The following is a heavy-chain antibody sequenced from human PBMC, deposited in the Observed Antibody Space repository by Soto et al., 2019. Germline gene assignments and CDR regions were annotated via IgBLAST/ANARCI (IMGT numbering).Heavy chain of an antibody. J-gene: IGHJ4*02. V-gene: IGHV4-59*08. CDR2: IYYSGST. Sequence: SETLSLTCTVSGGSISSYYWSWIRQPPGKGLEWIGYIYYSGSTNYNPSLKSRVTISVDTSKNQFSLRLSSVTAADTALYYCARAGIIFFVWEGIRYYLVFWGQGVLVTLFS. D-gene: IGHD3-9*01. CDR1: GGSISSYY. CDR3: ARAGIIFFVWEGIRYYLVF.